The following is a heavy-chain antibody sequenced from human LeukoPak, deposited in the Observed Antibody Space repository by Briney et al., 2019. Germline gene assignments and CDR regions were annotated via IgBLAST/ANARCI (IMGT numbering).Heavy chain of an antibody. V-gene: IGHV3-33*06. CDR2: IWYDGNNK. D-gene: IGHD5-18*01. CDR1: GFTFSGYG. CDR3: AKDWGYTTMVSYYFDY. J-gene: IGHJ4*02. Sequence: SGRSLRLSCAASGFTFSGYGMHWVRQAPDKGLEWVAVIWYDGNNKYYADSVKGQFTISRDNSKNTLYLQMNSLRAEDTAVYYCAKDWGYTTMVSYYFDYWGQGALVTVSS.